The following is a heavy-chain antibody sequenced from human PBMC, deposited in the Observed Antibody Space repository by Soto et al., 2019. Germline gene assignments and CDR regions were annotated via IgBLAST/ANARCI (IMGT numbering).Heavy chain of an antibody. CDR1: GFTFSNYA. J-gene: IGHJ4*02. Sequence: QGELVESGGGVVQTGGSLRLSCAASGFTFSNYAMHWVRQAPDKGLEWVAVISYDGTYKYYADSVEGRFTVSRDNSKNTLSLHLTSLTLEDTAMYYCTRDGAFRGASTSKGDFHEWGQGTLVSVSS. D-gene: IGHD3-16*01. CDR2: ISYDGTYK. CDR3: TRDGAFRGASTSKGDFHE. V-gene: IGHV3-30-3*01.